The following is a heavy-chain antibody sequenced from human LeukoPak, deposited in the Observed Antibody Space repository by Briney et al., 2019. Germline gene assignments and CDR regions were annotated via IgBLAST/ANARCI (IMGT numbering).Heavy chain of an antibody. CDR2: VSDNGGAT. CDR3: LKEVTGGGNIDY. Sequence: GGSLRLSCAASGFTFSNYAINWVRQAPGKGLEWVSVVSDNGGATYYAASVKGRFTISRDNSKNTVYLQMNSLRAEDTAVYYCLKEVTGGGNIDYWGQGTLVTVSS. J-gene: IGHJ4*02. D-gene: IGHD3-16*01. V-gene: IGHV3-23*01. CDR1: GFTFSNYA.